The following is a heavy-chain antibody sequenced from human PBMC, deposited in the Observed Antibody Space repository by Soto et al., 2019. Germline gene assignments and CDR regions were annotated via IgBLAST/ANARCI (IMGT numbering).Heavy chain of an antibody. CDR1: GFTFSSYA. V-gene: IGHV3-23*01. J-gene: IGHJ4*02. D-gene: IGHD3-10*01. Sequence: GGSLRLSCAASGFTFSSYAMSWVRQAPGKGLEWVSAISGSGGSTCYADSVKGRFTISRDNSKNTLYLQMNSLRAEDTAVYYCAKDLGSPASVFNVVEYYFDYWGQGTLVTVSS. CDR3: AKDLGSPASVFNVVEYYFDY. CDR2: ISGSGGST.